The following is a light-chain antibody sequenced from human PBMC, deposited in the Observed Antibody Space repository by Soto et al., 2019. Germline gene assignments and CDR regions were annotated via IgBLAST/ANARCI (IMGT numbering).Light chain of an antibody. CDR2: KAS. J-gene: IGKJ2*01. CDR3: RYYKTYSPPYT. V-gene: IGKV1-5*03. CDR1: QSISYW. Sequence: DIQMTQSPSTLSASVGERVTITCRASQSISYWLAWYQQNPGKAPNLLIYKASSLKSGAPSRFSGSGSGTEFTLTITSLQPDDLATYNSRYYKTYSPPYTFGQGTKLEI.